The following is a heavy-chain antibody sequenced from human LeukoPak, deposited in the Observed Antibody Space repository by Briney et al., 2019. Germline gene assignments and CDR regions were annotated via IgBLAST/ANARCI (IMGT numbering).Heavy chain of an antibody. V-gene: IGHV1-69*06. Sequence: PQASVKVSCKGSGDSFDTYGINWLRQAPGQGLEWMGGIIPVFGTTNDAQMFQDRVTITADKSTSTVYMELSSLRSGDTAMYFCVRAKPVVVTTYPFRTHDAFDIWGQGTMVTDSS. D-gene: IGHD2-21*02. J-gene: IGHJ3*02. CDR3: VRAKPVVVTTYPFRTHDAFDI. CDR2: IIPVFGTT. CDR1: GDSFDTYG.